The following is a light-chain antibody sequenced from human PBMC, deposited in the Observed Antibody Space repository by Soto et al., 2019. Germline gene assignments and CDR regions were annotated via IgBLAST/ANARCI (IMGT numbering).Light chain of an antibody. CDR3: LQHDRYPYS. Sequence: DIQMTQSPSAMSVSIGDRVTITCRARQAISSYLAWFQQKPGKVPTRLIYDASTLQSGVPSRFSGSGSGTDFTLTISNVQPEDFATYFCLQHDRYPYSFGQGTKLEV. J-gene: IGKJ2*03. CDR2: DAS. V-gene: IGKV1-17*03. CDR1: QAISSY.